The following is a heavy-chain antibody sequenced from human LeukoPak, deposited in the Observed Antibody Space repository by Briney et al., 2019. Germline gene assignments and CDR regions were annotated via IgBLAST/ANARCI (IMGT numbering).Heavy chain of an antibody. D-gene: IGHD5-12*01. Sequence: SVQVSCKASAGTFSNNAISWVRQAPGQGLEWMGGIIPRFTPNYAQHFQGRVTITTDEATTTAYLELSNLRSDDTAVYYCAGLGYSGYGPRSRFDNWGQGTLITVSS. CDR1: AGTFSNNA. J-gene: IGHJ4*02. CDR3: AGLGYSGYGPRSRFDN. V-gene: IGHV1-69*05. CDR2: IIPRFTP.